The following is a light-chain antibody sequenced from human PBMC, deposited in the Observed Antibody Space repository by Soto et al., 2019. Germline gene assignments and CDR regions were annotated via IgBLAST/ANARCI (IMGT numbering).Light chain of an antibody. CDR1: QTISSW. V-gene: IGKV1-5*03. CDR3: QHYSGDRAT. Sequence: DIQMTESPSTLSGSVGDRVTITCRASQTISSWLAWYQQKPGKAPNLLIYEVSTLHSGVPSRFSGSGSGTEFTLTISSLRPDDFAPYYCQHYSGDRATCGQGTKVDIK. J-gene: IGKJ1*01. CDR2: EVS.